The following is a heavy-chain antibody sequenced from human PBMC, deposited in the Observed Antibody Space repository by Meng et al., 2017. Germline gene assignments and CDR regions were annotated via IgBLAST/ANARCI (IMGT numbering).Heavy chain of an antibody. V-gene: IGHV1-69*02. D-gene: IGHD3-16*02. CDR1: GGTFSSYT. CDR2: IIPILGIA. J-gene: IGHJ4*02. CDR3: AGRLGELSPLDY. Sequence: VQLVQSWAAVQKPGSSVKVACNASGGTFSSYTISWVRHAPGQGLEWMGRIIPILGIANYAQKFQGRVTITADKSTSTAYMELSSLRSEDTAVYYCAGRLGELSPLDYWGQGTLVTVSS.